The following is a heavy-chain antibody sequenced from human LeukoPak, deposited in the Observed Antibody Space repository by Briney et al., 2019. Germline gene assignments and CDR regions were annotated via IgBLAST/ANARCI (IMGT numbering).Heavy chain of an antibody. V-gene: IGHV4-59*01. CDR3: VRWQYCGGNCYFSAFDI. Sequence: PSETLSLTCTVSGGSLSSSYWSWIRQSPGKGLEWVGYIHHSGNTNSNPTLKSRVTISVDTPKNQFSLKLSSVTAADTAVYYCVRWQYCGGNCYFSAFDIWGQGTMVTVSS. CDR2: IHHSGNT. D-gene: IGHD2-21*01. CDR1: GGSLSSSY. J-gene: IGHJ3*02.